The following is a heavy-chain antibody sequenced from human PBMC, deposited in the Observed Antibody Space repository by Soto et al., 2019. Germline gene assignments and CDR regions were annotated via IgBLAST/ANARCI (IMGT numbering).Heavy chain of an antibody. CDR3: ATHSGSYPFDY. Sequence: SETLSLTCTVSGGSVSSGSYYWSWIRQPPGKGLAWIGYIYYSGSTNYNPSLKSRVTISVDTSKNQFSLKLSSVTAADTAVYYCATHSGSYPFDYWGQGTLVTVSS. V-gene: IGHV4-61*01. D-gene: IGHD1-26*01. CDR2: IYYSGST. J-gene: IGHJ4*02. CDR1: GGSVSSGSYY.